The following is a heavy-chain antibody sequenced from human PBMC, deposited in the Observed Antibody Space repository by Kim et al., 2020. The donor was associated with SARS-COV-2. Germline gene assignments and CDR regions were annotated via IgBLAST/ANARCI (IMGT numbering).Heavy chain of an antibody. J-gene: IGHJ3*02. Sequence: GRFTISRDNAKNSLYLQMNSLRAEDTAVYYCARDQLASYYDSSGSDAFDIWGQGTMVTVSS. D-gene: IGHD3-22*01. CDR3: ARDQLASYYDSSGSDAFDI. V-gene: IGHV3-11*06.